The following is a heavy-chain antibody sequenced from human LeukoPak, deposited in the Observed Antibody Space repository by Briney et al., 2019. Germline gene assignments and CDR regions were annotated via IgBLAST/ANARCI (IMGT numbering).Heavy chain of an antibody. CDR3: ARILNYYCAGSYYNGGDY. J-gene: IGHJ4*02. CDR1: GDSISSSSYY. D-gene: IGHD3-10*01. V-gene: IGHV4-39*01. Sequence: SETLSLTCTVHGDSISSSSYYWGWFRQPPGKGLEWLGSIYYSGSTYYNPYIKSGVTISVGTSKIQFSLKLRSVTAADTAVDYCARILNYYCAGSYYNGGDYWGQGTLVTVSS. CDR2: IYYSGST.